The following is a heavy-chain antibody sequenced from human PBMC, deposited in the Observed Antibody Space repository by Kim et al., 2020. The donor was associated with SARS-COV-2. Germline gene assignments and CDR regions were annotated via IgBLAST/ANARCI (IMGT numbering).Heavy chain of an antibody. D-gene: IGHD2-8*01. V-gene: IGHV3-74*01. CDR2: INSDGSST. CDR3: AREGDDCTNGVCSSGYFDL. CDR1: GFTFSSYW. Sequence: GGSLRLSCAASGFTFSSYWMHWVRQAPGKGLVWVSRINSDGSSTSYADSVKGRFTISRDNAKNTLYLQMNSLRAEDTAVYYCAREGDDCTNGVCSSGYFDLWGRGTLVTVSS. J-gene: IGHJ2*01.